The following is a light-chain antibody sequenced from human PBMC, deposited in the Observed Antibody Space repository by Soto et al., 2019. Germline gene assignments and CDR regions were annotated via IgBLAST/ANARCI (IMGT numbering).Light chain of an antibody. J-gene: IGKJ1*01. V-gene: IGKV1-27*01. Sequence: DIQMTQSPSSLSASVGDRVTITCRASQGSSNYLAWYQQKPGKVPKLLIYAASTLQSGVPSRFSGSGSGTDFTLTIIILQPEDVETYYCQKYNSAPRTFGQGTKVEIK. CDR1: QGSSNY. CDR2: AAS. CDR3: QKYNSAPRT.